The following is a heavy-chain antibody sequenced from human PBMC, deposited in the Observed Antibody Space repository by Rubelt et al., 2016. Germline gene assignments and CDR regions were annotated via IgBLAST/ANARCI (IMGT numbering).Heavy chain of an antibody. CDR2: ISYDGSHK. Sequence: VESGGGLVQPGGSLRLSCAASGFTFSIYAVHWVRQAPGKGLEWVTFISYDGSHKYYADSVKGRFTISRDNSKNTLSLEMNNLRAEDTALYYCTRLAETPGMAVEIAFDIWGQGTMVTVSS. CDR1: GFTFSIYA. J-gene: IGHJ3*02. CDR3: TRLAETPGMAVEIAFDI. V-gene: IGHV3-30*04. D-gene: IGHD6-19*01.